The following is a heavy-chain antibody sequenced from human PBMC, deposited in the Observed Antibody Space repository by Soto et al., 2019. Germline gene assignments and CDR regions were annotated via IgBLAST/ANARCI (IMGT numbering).Heavy chain of an antibody. Sequence: ASVKVSCKASGGTFSSYAISWVRQAPGQGLEWMGGIIPIFGTANYAQKFQGRVTITADESTSTAYMELSSLRSEDTAVYYCASYDRVYCSGGSCPREYYYYGMDVWGQGTTVTVSS. J-gene: IGHJ6*02. CDR1: GGTFSSYA. CDR3: ASYDRVYCSGGSCPREYYYYGMDV. D-gene: IGHD2-15*01. CDR2: IIPIFGTA. V-gene: IGHV1-69*13.